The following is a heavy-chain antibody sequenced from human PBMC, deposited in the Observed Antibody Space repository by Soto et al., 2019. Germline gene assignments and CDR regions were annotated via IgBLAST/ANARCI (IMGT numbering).Heavy chain of an antibody. CDR1: GYTFTSYG. Sequence: QVQLVQSGGEEKKPGASVKVSCKASGYTFTSYGISWVRQAPGQGLDWMGWISAYNGNTNYAQQLQGRVTMTTDTSTSTAYTELRSLRSDDTAVYYCASTTPYCSSTSCYWGAFEIGGQGTMVTVSS. J-gene: IGHJ3*02. CDR3: ASTTPYCSSTSCYWGAFEI. CDR2: ISAYNGNT. D-gene: IGHD2-2*01. V-gene: IGHV1-18*01.